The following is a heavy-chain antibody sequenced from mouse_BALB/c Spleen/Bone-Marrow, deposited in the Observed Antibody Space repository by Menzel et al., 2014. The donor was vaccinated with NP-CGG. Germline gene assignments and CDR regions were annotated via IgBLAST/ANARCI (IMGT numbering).Heavy chain of an antibody. J-gene: IGHJ4*01. V-gene: IGHV5-17*02. D-gene: IGHD2-1*01. CDR3: ARSRGNYLYCAMDY. CDR2: ISSGSSTI. Sequence: EVQLQQSGGGLVQPGGSRKLSCAASGFTFSSFGMHWVRQAPEKGLEWVAYISSGSSTIYYADTVKGRFTISRDNPKNTLLLQMTSLRSEDTAMYYCARSRGNYLYCAMDYWGQGTSVTVSS. CDR1: GFTFSSFG.